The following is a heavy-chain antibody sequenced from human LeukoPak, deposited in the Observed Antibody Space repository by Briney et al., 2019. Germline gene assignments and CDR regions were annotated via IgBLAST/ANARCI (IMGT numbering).Heavy chain of an antibody. CDR3: ARGVWAPFDS. Sequence: GGSLRLSCAASGFSLSNYWMNWVRQASGKGLEWVANIKQDGSEKNYVDSVKGRFSISRDNAKNSLILQMNSLSDEDTAVYYCARGVWAPFDSWGQGTLVTVSS. J-gene: IGHJ4*02. V-gene: IGHV3-7*01. CDR1: GFSLSNYW. CDR2: IKQDGSEK. D-gene: IGHD7-27*01.